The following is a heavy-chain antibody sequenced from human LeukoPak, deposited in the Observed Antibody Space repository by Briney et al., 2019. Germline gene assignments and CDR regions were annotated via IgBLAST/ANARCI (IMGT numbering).Heavy chain of an antibody. CDR2: IYYSGST. Sequence: PSETLSLTCAVYGGSFSGYYWSWVRQSPGKGLQWIAYIYYSGSTNYDPSLKSQVTISVDTSKNQFSLKLTSVTAADTAVYYCARHQRGNSDAFDIWGQGTMVTVSS. CDR3: ARHQRGNSDAFDI. CDR1: GGSFSGYY. V-gene: IGHV4-59*13. D-gene: IGHD4-23*01. J-gene: IGHJ3*02.